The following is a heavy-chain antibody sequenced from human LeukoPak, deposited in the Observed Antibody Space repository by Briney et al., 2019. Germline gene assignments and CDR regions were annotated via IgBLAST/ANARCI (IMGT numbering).Heavy chain of an antibody. D-gene: IGHD5-18*01. Sequence: GWSLRLSCAASGFTFSSYGMHWLRQAGGKGLEGVAVISYDGSNKYYADSVKGRFTISRDNSKNTLYLQMNSLRAEDTAVYYCARGEPVGYGPFDYWGQGTLVTVSS. V-gene: IGHV3-30*03. CDR3: ARGEPVGYGPFDY. CDR2: ISYDGSNK. CDR1: GFTFSSYG. J-gene: IGHJ4*02.